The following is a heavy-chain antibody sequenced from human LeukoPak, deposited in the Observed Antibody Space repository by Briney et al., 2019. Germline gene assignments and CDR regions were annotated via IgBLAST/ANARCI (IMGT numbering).Heavy chain of an antibody. D-gene: IGHD6-19*01. Sequence: KPSQTLSLTCTVSGGSISSGNYYWSWIRQPAGKGLEWIGRIYTSGNTNYNPSLKSRVTISMDTSKNQFSLNLNHVTAADSAVYYCAREEISVVETIDSWGQGTLVTVSS. V-gene: IGHV4-61*02. CDR1: GGSISSGNYY. CDR3: AREEISVVETIDS. CDR2: IYTSGNT. J-gene: IGHJ4*02.